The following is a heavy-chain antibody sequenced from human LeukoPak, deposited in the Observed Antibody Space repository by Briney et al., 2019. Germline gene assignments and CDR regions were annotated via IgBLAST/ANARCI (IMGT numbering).Heavy chain of an antibody. CDR2: ISSTSVI. V-gene: IGHV3-48*01. J-gene: IGHJ4*02. Sequence: GGSLRLSCAASGFSFSIYTMNWVRQAPGKGLEWIAYISSTSVIYYADSLKGRFTISRDNAKNSLYLQMNSLRVDDTAVYYCAREGDGGNSGFAYWGQGTLVTVSS. D-gene: IGHD4-23*01. CDR3: AREGDGGNSGFAY. CDR1: GFSFSIYT.